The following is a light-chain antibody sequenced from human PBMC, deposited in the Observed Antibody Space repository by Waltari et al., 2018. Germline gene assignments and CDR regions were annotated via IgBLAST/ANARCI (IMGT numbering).Light chain of an antibody. CDR3: NSRDSSGNHLV. CDR2: GKN. CDR1: NLRSYY. Sequence: SSELTQDPAVSVALGHPVRITCQGDNLRSYYASWYQQKPGQAPVLVIYGKNNRPSGIPDRFSGSSSGNTASLTITGAQAEDEADYYCNSRDSSGNHLVFGGGTKLTVL. J-gene: IGLJ2*01. V-gene: IGLV3-19*01.